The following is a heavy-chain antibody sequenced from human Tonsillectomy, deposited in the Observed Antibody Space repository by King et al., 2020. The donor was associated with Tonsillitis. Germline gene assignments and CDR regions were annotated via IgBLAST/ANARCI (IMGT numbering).Heavy chain of an antibody. Sequence: QVQLQESGPGLVKPSQTLSLTCTVSGGSISRGGYYCSWIRQHPGKGLELIGYIYYSGSTYCNPSLKSRVTISVDTSKNQFSLKLSSVTAADTAVYYCADYDFWSGYFDSWGQGSLVTVSS. D-gene: IGHD3-3*01. J-gene: IGHJ4*02. CDR3: ADYDFWSGYFDS. V-gene: IGHV4-31*03. CDR2: IYYSGST. CDR1: GGSISRGGYY.